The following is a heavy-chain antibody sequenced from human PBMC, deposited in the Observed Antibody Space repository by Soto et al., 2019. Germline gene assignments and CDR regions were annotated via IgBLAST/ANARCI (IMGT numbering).Heavy chain of an antibody. V-gene: IGHV1-69*13. CDR3: ARDRAFCSGGSCYRNSEYYYGMDV. Sequence: PGKVSSEASGGTLTHYAIKWGVQAPGQRGEWGGGVIPIFGTANYAQKFQGRVTITADESTSTAYMELSSLRSEDTAVYYCARDRAFCSGGSCYRNSEYYYGMDVWGQGTTVTVSS. D-gene: IGHD2-15*01. CDR1: GGTLTHYA. CDR2: VIPIFGTA. J-gene: IGHJ6*02.